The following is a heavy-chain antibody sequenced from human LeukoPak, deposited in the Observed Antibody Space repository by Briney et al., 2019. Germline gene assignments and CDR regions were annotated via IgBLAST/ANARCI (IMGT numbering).Heavy chain of an antibody. V-gene: IGHV3-23*01. CDR1: GFTFSSYA. CDR2: ISRSDGST. D-gene: IGHD3-22*01. Sequence: GRSLRLSCAASGFTFSSYAMSWVRQAPGKGLEWVSAISRSDGSTYYADSVKGRFTISRDNSKNTLYLQMNSLRAEDTAVYYCAKDPGYYDSSGYYYGWGQGTLVTVSS. J-gene: IGHJ4*02. CDR3: AKDPGYYDSSGYYYG.